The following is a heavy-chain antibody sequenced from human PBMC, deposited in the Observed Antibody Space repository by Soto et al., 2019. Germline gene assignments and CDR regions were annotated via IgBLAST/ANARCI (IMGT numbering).Heavy chain of an antibody. Sequence: EVQLVESGGGLVQPGGSLRLSCAASGFTFSSYTMNWVRQAPGKGLEWVSYISSSSSTIYYADSVKGRFTISRDNAKNPLYLKRTRLGDEDTFVFDCGKWGRGGGRGTLVTVSS. CDR1: GFTFSSYT. CDR2: ISSSSSTI. D-gene: IGHD1-26*01. CDR3: GKWGRG. V-gene: IGHV3-48*02. J-gene: IGHJ2*01.